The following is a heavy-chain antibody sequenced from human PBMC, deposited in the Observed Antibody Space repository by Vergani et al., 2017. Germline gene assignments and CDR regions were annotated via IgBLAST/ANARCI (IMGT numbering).Heavy chain of an antibody. CDR3: AKHFSGWCIDY. D-gene: IGHD6-19*01. J-gene: IGHJ4*02. CDR2: IQFDVSNQ. CDR1: GFTLSNYD. Sequence: QVQLVESGGGVVQRGGSLILSCATSGFTLSNYDMQWVRQGPGKGLEFVALIQFDVSNQYYADSVKGRFTISRDFSKNTLYLQRNSLRTDDTATYYCAKHFSGWCIDYWGQGTQVIVSS. V-gene: IGHV3-30*02.